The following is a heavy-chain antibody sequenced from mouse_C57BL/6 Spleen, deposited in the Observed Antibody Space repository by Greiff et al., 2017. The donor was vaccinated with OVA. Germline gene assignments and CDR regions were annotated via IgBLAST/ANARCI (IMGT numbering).Heavy chain of an antibody. V-gene: IGHV1-82*01. CDR3: ARSSGYVSYYFDY. J-gene: IGHJ2*01. CDR2: IYPGDGDT. Sequence: QVQLQQSGPELVKPGASVKISCKASGYAFSSSWMNWVKQRPGKGLEWIGRIYPGDGDTNYNGKFKGKATLTADKSSSTAYMQLSSLTSEDSAVYFCARSSGYVSYYFDYWGQGTTLTVSS. CDR1: GYAFSSSW. D-gene: IGHD3-2*02.